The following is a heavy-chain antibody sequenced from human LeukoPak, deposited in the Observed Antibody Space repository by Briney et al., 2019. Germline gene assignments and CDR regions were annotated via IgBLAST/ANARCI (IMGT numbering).Heavy chain of an antibody. CDR1: GDSISSYY. J-gene: IGHJ4*02. Sequence: KTSETLSLTRTVSGDSISSYYWTWIRQPPGKGLEWIGYIYYSGTTNYNPSLKSRVTISVDTSKNQFSLKLSSVTAADTAVYYCASGRPLGFDYWGQGTLVTVSS. D-gene: IGHD1-26*01. CDR3: ASGRPLGFDY. CDR2: IYYSGTT. V-gene: IGHV4-59*01.